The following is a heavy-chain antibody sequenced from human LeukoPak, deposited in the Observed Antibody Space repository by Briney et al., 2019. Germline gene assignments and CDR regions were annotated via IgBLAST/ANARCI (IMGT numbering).Heavy chain of an antibody. Sequence: PGGSLRLSCTASGFIFSNYWMHWVRQAPGKGLVWVSRINSDGTTIYAESVKGRFAISRDNAKNTLYLQMNGLRAEDTAVYYCARDGSLPDYWGQGTLVTVSS. CDR2: INSDGTT. CDR3: ARDGSLPDY. D-gene: IGHD2-15*01. CDR1: GFIFSNYW. V-gene: IGHV3-74*01. J-gene: IGHJ4*02.